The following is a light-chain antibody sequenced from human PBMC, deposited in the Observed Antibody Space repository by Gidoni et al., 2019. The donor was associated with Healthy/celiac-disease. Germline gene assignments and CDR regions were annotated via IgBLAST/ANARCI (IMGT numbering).Light chain of an antibody. V-gene: IGKV4-1*01. CDR3: QKFYSPPLT. Sequence: DILMTQPPDSLAFPLGERATINCKSSQSVLYSSNKMNYSAWYQQKQGQPHKLVIYWSSTREAGVHERIRGSGCRKDFPLTISIEQGEGVAVYCCQKFYSPPLTFGGXTKLEIK. J-gene: IGKJ4*01. CDR2: WSS. CDR1: QSVLYSSNKMNY.